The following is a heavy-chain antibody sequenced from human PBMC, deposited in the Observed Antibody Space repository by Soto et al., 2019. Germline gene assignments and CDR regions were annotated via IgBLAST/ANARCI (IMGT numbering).Heavy chain of an antibody. D-gene: IGHD3-10*01. CDR3: AKRREGGYYIFDY. J-gene: IGHJ4*02. Sequence: GGSLRLSCAASGFTFSSFAMSWVRQAPGKGLEWVSSISGSGESTYYADSVKGRLSISRDNSKNTLYLQMNSLRAEDTAVYYCAKRREGGYYIFDYWVQGTPVTVSS. CDR2: ISGSGEST. CDR1: GFTFSSFA. V-gene: IGHV3-23*01.